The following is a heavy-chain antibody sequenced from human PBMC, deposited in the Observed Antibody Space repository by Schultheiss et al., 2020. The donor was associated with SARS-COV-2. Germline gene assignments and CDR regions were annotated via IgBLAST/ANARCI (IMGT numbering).Heavy chain of an antibody. CDR2: IYYSGST. D-gene: IGHD6-19*01. CDR3: ARLGSGWQIDY. Sequence: SETLSLTCTVSGGSLSSYYWSWIRQPPGKGLEWIGSIYYSGSTNYNPSLKSRVTLSVDTSKNQFSLKLSSVTAADTAVYYCARLGSGWQIDYWGQGTLVTVSS. J-gene: IGHJ4*02. V-gene: IGHV4-59*01. CDR1: GGSLSSYY.